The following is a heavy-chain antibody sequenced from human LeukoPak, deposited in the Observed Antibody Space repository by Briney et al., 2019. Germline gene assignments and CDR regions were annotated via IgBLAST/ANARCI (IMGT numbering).Heavy chain of an antibody. V-gene: IGHV3-13*01. J-gene: IGHJ6*02. CDR3: ASQGGLLWFGELSGGMDV. Sequence: GGSLRLSCAASGFTFSSSDMHWVRQVTGKGLEWVSSITTAGDTYSPGSVRGRFTISRENAKNSFYLQMNSLRAEDTAVYYCASQGGLLWFGELSGGMDVWGQGTTVTVSS. CDR1: GFTFSSSD. D-gene: IGHD3-10*01. CDR2: ITTAGDT.